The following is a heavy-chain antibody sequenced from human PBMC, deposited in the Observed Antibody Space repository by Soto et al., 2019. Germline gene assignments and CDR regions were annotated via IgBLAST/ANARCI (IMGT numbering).Heavy chain of an antibody. J-gene: IGHJ4*02. D-gene: IGHD3-9*01. CDR3: ARGIGPYYDILTGAFDY. V-gene: IGHV4-31*03. CDR1: GGSISSGGYY. Sequence: SETLSLTCTVSGGSISSGGYYWSWIRQHPGKGLEWIGYIYYSGSTYYNPSLKSRVTISVDTSKNQFSLKLSSVTAADTAVYYCARGIGPYYDILTGAFDYWGQGTLVTVSS. CDR2: IYYSGST.